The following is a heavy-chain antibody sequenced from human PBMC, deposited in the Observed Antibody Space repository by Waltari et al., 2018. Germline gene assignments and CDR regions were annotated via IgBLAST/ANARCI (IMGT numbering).Heavy chain of an antibody. V-gene: IGHV4-39*01. CDR2: SYYSGST. J-gene: IGHJ6*03. Sequence: QLQLQESGPGLVKPSETLSLTCTVSGGSISSSSYYWGWIRQPPGKGLARIGSSYYSGSTYYNPSLKSRVTISVDTSKNQFSLKLSSVTAADTAVYYCASVATMVRGVIISDYYYYYMDVWGKGTTVTVSS. CDR1: GGSISSSSYY. D-gene: IGHD3-10*01. CDR3: ASVATMVRGVIISDYYYYYMDV.